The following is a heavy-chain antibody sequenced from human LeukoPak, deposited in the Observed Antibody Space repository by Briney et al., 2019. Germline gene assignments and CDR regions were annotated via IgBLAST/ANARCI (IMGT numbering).Heavy chain of an antibody. CDR1: GFTFSTYS. D-gene: IGHD2-2*01. V-gene: IGHV3-21*01. J-gene: IGHJ4*02. CDR3: ANHLACGSTSCPPFDD. CDR2: ISDNSYWI. Sequence: PRGSLRLSCAASGFTFSTYSMSWVRQAPGKGVEWVSSISDNSYWIYYADSVEGRFIISRDNAKNSLYLQMNSLRAEDTTVYYCANHLACGSTSCPPFDDWGQGTLVTVSS.